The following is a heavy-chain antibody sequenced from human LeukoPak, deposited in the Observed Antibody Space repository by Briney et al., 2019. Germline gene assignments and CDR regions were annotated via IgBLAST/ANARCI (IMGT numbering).Heavy chain of an antibody. CDR1: GFTVSSNY. Sequence: GGSLRLSCAASGFTVSSNYMSWVRQAPGKGLEWVSVIYSGGSTYYADSVKGRFTISRDNSKNTLYLQMNSLRAEDTAVYYCARGAPSTYFYYWGQGTLVTVSS. V-gene: IGHV3-53*01. CDR2: IYSGGST. CDR3: ARGAPSTYFYY. J-gene: IGHJ4*02.